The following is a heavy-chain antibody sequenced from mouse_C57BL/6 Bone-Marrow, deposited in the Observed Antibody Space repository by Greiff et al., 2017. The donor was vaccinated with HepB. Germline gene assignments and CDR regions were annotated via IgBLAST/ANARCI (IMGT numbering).Heavy chain of an antibody. D-gene: IGHD3-3*01. Sequence: EVQLVESGGGLVKPGGSLKLSCAASGFTFSSYAMSWVRQTPEKRLEWVATISDGGSYTYYPDNVKGRFTISRDNAKNNLYLQMSHLKSEDTAMYYCARKGCCKGYYFDYWGQGTTLTVSS. CDR1: GFTFSSYA. CDR2: ISDGGSYT. J-gene: IGHJ2*01. V-gene: IGHV5-4*01. CDR3: ARKGCCKGYYFDY.